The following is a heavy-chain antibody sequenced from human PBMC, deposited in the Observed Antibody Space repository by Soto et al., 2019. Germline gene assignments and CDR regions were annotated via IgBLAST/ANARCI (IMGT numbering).Heavy chain of an antibody. Sequence: PGESLKISCKGSGYSFTSYWIGWVRQMPGKGLEWMGIIYPDDSDTTYSPSFQGQVTISADKSITTAYLQWSSLKASDTAMYYCARQMTRGYSYGYIDYWGQGPQLTVSS. CDR3: ARQMTRGYSYGYIDY. CDR2: IYPDDSDT. CDR1: GYSFTSYW. V-gene: IGHV5-51*01. J-gene: IGHJ4*02. D-gene: IGHD5-18*01.